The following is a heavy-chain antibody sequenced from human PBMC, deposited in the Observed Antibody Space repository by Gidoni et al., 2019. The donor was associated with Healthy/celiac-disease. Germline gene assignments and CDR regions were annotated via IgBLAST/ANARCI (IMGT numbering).Heavy chain of an antibody. J-gene: IGHJ4*02. V-gene: IGHV4-31*03. D-gene: IGHD2-21*01. Sequence: QVQLQESGPGLVKPSQTLSLTCTVSCGSISSGGYYWRWIRQHPGKGLEWIGYIYYSGSTYYNPCLKSRVTISVDTSKNQFSLKLSSVTAADTAVYYCARSIAILQFFDYWGQGTLVTVSS. CDR2: IYYSGST. CDR1: CGSISSGGYY. CDR3: ARSIAILQFFDY.